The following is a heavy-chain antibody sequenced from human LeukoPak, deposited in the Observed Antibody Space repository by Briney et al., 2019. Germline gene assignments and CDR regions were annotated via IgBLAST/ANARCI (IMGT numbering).Heavy chain of an antibody. V-gene: IGHV3-23*01. Sequence: PGGSLRLSCAASGFTFSDHYMDWVRQAPGKGLEWVSAISGHGGSTYYADSVKGRFTISRDNSKNTLYLQMNSLRAEDTAVYYCARDDYGETFDYWGQGTLVTVSS. D-gene: IGHD4-17*01. J-gene: IGHJ4*02. CDR2: ISGHGGST. CDR1: GFTFSDHY. CDR3: ARDDYGETFDY.